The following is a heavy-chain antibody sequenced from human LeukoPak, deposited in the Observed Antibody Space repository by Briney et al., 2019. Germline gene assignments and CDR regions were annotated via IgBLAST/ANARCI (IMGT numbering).Heavy chain of an antibody. CDR2: IYWDNDK. J-gene: IGHJ4*02. V-gene: IGHV2-5*02. CDR3: AHVGYCSGGSCYALGVPPSYFDY. CDR1: GFSLTTSGVG. D-gene: IGHD2-15*01. Sequence: ESGPTLVKPTQTLTLTCTFSGFSLTTSGVGVGWIRQPPGKALEWLAVIYWDNDKRYSPSLKSRLTITKDTSKNQVVLTMTNMDPVDTATYYCAHVGYCSGGSCYALGVPPSYFDYWGQGTLVTVSS.